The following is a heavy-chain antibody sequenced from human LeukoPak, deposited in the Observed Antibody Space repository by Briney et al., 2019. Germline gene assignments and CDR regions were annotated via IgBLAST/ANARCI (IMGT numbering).Heavy chain of an antibody. J-gene: IGHJ4*02. CDR2: IKQDGSEK. Sequence: GGSLRLSCAASGFTFSSYWMSWVRQAPGKGLEWVANIKQDGSEKYYVDSVKGRFTISRDNAKNSMYLQMNSLRAEDTAVYYCARDPTYYYDSSGYFYYFDYWGQGTLVTVSS. D-gene: IGHD3-22*01. CDR3: ARDPTYYYDSSGYFYYFDY. V-gene: IGHV3-7*01. CDR1: GFTFSSYW.